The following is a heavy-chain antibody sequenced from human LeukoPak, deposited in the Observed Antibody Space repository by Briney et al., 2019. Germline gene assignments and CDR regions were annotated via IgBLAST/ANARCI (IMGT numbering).Heavy chain of an antibody. V-gene: IGHV4-34*01. CDR1: GGCFSGYY. D-gene: IGHD3-22*01. Sequence: PSETLSLTCAVYGGCFSGYYWSWIRQPQGKGLEWIGEINHSGSTKYNPSLKSRVTISVDTSKNQFSLKLSSVTAADTAVYYCARRVVGYYYDSSGYYFDYWGQGTLVTVSS. CDR3: ARRVVGYYYDSSGYYFDY. CDR2: INHSGST. J-gene: IGHJ4*02.